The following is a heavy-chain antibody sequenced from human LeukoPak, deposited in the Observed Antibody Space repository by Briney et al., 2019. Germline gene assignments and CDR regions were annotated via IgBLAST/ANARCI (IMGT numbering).Heavy chain of an antibody. CDR1: GGSVSSTSYY. CDR3: AKEPDCSSTSCYAVFDC. D-gene: IGHD2-2*01. CDR2: IYYSGIT. J-gene: IGHJ4*02. V-gene: IGHV4-39*01. Sequence: SETLSLTCTVPGGSVSSTSYYWGWIRQPPGKDLEWIGSIYYSGITYYNPSLKSRVTISVDTSKNQFSLNLSSVTAADTAVYYCAKEPDCSSTSCYAVFDCWGQGTLVTVSS.